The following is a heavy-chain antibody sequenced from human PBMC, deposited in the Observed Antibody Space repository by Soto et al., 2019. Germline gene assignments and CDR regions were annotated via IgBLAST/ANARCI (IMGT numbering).Heavy chain of an antibody. CDR3: ARKVYSTSSGGYYYYGMDV. CDR1: GYSFSSYW. J-gene: IGHJ6*02. V-gene: IGHV5-51*01. D-gene: IGHD6-6*01. Sequence: GESLKISCKGSGYSFSSYWIGWVRQMPGKGLEWMGIINPGDSETRYSPSFQGQVTISVDKSISTAYLQWSSLKASDSAMYYCARKVYSTSSGGYYYYGMDVWGQGT. CDR2: INPGDSET.